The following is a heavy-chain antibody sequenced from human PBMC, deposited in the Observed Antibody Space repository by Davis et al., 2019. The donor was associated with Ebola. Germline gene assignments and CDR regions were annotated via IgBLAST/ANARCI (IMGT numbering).Heavy chain of an antibody. D-gene: IGHD2-2*01. CDR3: ARDPGVVPGRTFLYHGMDV. CDR2: ISSDSDYI. V-gene: IGHV3-21*04. J-gene: IGHJ6*04. Sequence: GESLKISCAASGFTFSTYSMSWVRQAPGKGLEWVSSISSDSDYIYYADSAKGRFTISRDNAKNSLYLQMNSLRAEDTAVYYCARDPGVVPGRTFLYHGMDVWGKGTTVAVSS. CDR1: GFTFSTYS.